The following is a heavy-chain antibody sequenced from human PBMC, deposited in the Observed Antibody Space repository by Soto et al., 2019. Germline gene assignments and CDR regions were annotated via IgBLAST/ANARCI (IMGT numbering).Heavy chain of an antibody. J-gene: IGHJ5*02. CDR1: GGSFSGFY. CDR2: INDSGTI. V-gene: IGHV4-34*01. CDR3: ARATYYYGSGSYREDDWFDP. D-gene: IGHD3-10*01. Sequence: TSETLSLTCAVYGGSFSGFYWSWIRQTPGKGLEWVGEINDSGTINYNPSLKNRVTISIDTSKNQFSLKLSSVTAADTAVYYCARATYYYGSGSYREDDWFDPWGQGTLVTVSS.